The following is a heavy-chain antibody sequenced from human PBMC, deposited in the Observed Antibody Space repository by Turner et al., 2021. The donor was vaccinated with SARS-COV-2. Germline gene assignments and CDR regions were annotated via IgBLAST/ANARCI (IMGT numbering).Heavy chain of an antibody. D-gene: IGHD6-13*01. CDR3: AKDQSTGYINSYCLDV. J-gene: IGHJ6*02. Sequence: EVQLVESGWASVQPGRSRRLSCVASGFTFDDYSMHWVRQATGKGLEWVSGISWNSGSIGYADSVKGRFTISRDNANNSLYLQMNSLRAEDTALYYCAKDQSTGYINSYCLDVWGQGTTVTVSS. CDR2: ISWNSGSI. CDR1: GFTFDDYS. V-gene: IGHV3-9*01.